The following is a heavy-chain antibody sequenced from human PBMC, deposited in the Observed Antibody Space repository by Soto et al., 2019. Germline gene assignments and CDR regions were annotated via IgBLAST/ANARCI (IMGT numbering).Heavy chain of an antibody. Sequence: SETLSLTCTVSGGSISSYYWSWIRQPPGKGLEWIGYIYYSGSTNYNPSLKSRVTISVDTSKNQFSLKLSSVTAADTAVYYCASNWGSSSAEEDAFDIWGQGTMVTVSS. V-gene: IGHV4-59*01. CDR2: IYYSGST. CDR3: ASNWGSSSAEEDAFDI. CDR1: GGSISSYY. J-gene: IGHJ3*02. D-gene: IGHD6-6*01.